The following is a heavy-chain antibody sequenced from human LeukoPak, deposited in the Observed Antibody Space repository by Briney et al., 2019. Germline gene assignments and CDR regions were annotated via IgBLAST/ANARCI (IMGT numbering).Heavy chain of an antibody. CDR1: GGSISGYY. CDR2: INHSGST. V-gene: IGHV4-34*01. D-gene: IGHD3-22*01. Sequence: PSETLSLTCTVSGGSISGYYWSWIRQPPGKGLEWIGEINHSGSTNYNPSLKSRVTISVDTSKNQFSLKLSSVTAADTAVYYCARGLNYYDSSGYYLYYWGQGTLVTVSS. CDR3: ARGLNYYDSSGYYLYY. J-gene: IGHJ4*02.